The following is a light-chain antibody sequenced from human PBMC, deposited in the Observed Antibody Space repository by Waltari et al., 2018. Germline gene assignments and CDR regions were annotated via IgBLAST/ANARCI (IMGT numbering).Light chain of an antibody. CDR3: HQYGNSAPST. Sequence: EIVLTQSPGTLSLSPGERATLSCRASQTLSSTYLAWYQQKPGQAPRLLIYETSTRATGIPDRFSGSGSGTDFTLTISRLEPEDLAVYYCHQYGNSAPSTFGPGTKVDIK. CDR1: QTLSSTY. J-gene: IGKJ3*01. V-gene: IGKV3-20*01. CDR2: ETS.